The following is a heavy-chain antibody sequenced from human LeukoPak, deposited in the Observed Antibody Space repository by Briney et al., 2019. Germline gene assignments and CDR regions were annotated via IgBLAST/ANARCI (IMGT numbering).Heavy chain of an antibody. CDR3: ARGSSGWYRVGDYYYGMDV. CDR1: GYTFTGYY. Sequence: GASVKVSCKASGYTFTGYYMHWVRQAPGQGLEWMGWINPNSGGTNYAQKFQGRVTMTRDTSISTAYVELSRLRSDDTAVYYCARGSSGWYRVGDYYYGMDVWGQGTTVTVSS. J-gene: IGHJ6*02. V-gene: IGHV1-2*02. D-gene: IGHD6-19*01. CDR2: INPNSGGT.